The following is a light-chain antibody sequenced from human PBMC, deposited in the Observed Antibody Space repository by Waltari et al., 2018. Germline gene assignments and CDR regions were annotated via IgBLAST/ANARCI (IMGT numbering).Light chain of an antibody. Sequence: SNELTQPPSVSVSPGQTASITCSGDALQTTYASRYPQTSGPAPVLVIYEDITRPSGIPERFSGSSSGTVATLTISGAQVEDEADYYCHSLNSVGNGYVFGTGTKFTVL. CDR3: HSLNSVGNGYV. V-gene: IGLV3-10*01. CDR2: EDI. CDR1: ALQTTY. J-gene: IGLJ1*01.